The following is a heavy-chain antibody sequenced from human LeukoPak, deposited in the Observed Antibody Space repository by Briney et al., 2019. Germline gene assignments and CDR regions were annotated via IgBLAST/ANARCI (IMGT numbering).Heavy chain of an antibody. Sequence: SETLSLTCTVSGGSISSYYWSWIRQPPGKGLEWIGYIYYSGSTNYNPSLKSRVTISVDTSKNQFSLKLSSVTAADTAVYYCARARDYGDYVSELWFDPWGQGTLVTVSS. J-gene: IGHJ5*02. CDR3: ARARDYGDYVSELWFDP. V-gene: IGHV4-59*01. D-gene: IGHD4-17*01. CDR2: IYYSGST. CDR1: GGSISSYY.